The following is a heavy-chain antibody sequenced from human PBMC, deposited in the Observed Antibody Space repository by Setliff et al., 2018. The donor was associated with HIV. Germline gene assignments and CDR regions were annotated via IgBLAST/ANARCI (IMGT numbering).Heavy chain of an antibody. CDR2: ILSTGERT. Sequence: LKISCAASGFTFSNYAMSWVRQAPGEGLEWVSAILSTGERTFYADSVKGRFTISRDNSKNTVYLQMNSLRAEDTAEYYCAKELAASGLGYFDSWGRGSLVTV. J-gene: IGHJ4*02. CDR3: AKELAASGLGYFDS. CDR1: GFTFSNYA. D-gene: IGHD3-22*01. V-gene: IGHV3-23*01.